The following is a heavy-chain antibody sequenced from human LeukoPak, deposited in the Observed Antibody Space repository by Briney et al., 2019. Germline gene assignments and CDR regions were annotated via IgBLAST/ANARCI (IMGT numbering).Heavy chain of an antibody. Sequence: GGSLRLSCAASGFSVSNTYMIWVRQAPGKGLEWVSIIYSDGTTYYPNSVRGRFTTSRDNSKNALYLQMNSLRAEDTAVYYCARTYYYDSSGYTDAFDIWGQGTMVTVSS. V-gene: IGHV3-53*01. D-gene: IGHD3-22*01. J-gene: IGHJ3*02. CDR3: ARTYYYDSSGYTDAFDI. CDR2: IYSDGTT. CDR1: GFSVSNTY.